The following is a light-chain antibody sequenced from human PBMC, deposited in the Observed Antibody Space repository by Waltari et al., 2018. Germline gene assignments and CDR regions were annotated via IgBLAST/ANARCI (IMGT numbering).Light chain of an antibody. V-gene: IGKV2-28*01. CDR3: MQALQTSIT. CDR2: LGS. J-gene: IGKJ5*01. CDR1: QSLVHSNGYNY. Sequence: IVLTQSPLSLPVIPGEPASISCTASQSLVHSNGYNYLDWFLQKPGQSPQLLIYLGSNRASGVPDRFSGSGSGTDFTLRISRVEAEDVGIYYCMQALQTSITFGQGTRLEIK.